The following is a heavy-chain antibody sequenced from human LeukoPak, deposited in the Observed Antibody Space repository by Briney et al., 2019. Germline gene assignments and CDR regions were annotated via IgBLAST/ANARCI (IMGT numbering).Heavy chain of an antibody. CDR1: GFTFSNAW. CDR2: IKSKTDGGTT. CDR3: TTGLRFLEWLPSFDY. D-gene: IGHD3-3*01. J-gene: IGHJ4*02. Sequence: GGSLRLSCAASGFTFSNAWMSWVRQAPGKGLEWVGRIKSKTDGGTTDYAAPVKGRFTISRDDSKNTLYLQMNSLKTEDTAVYYCTTGLRFLEWLPSFDYWGQGTLVTVSS. V-gene: IGHV3-15*01.